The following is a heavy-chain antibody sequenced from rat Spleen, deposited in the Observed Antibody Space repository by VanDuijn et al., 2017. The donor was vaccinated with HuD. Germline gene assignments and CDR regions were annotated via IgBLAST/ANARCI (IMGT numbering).Heavy chain of an antibody. CDR2: ISTDGGNT. D-gene: IGHD5-1*01. CDR3: SNNWELYY. J-gene: IGHJ2*01. V-gene: IGHV5S13*01. Sequence: EVQLVESGGGLVQPGRSLKLSCAASGFTFSNYGMAWVRQTSTKGLEWVASISTDGGNTYYRDSVKGRFTISRDPAQNTLYLQMNSLRFEDTATYYCSNNWELYYWGQGVMVSVSS. CDR1: GFTFSNYG.